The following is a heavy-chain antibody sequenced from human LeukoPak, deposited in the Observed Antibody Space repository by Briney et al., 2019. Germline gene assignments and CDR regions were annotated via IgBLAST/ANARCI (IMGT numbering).Heavy chain of an antibody. Sequence: PSETLSLTCAVYGGSFSGYYWSWIRQPPGKGLEWIGEINHSGSTNYNPSLKSRVTISVDTSKNQFSLQLNSVTPEDTAVYYCARVTDCGGDCYWDWFDPWGQGTLVTVSS. J-gene: IGHJ5*02. CDR2: INHSGST. CDR3: ARVTDCGGDCYWDWFDP. V-gene: IGHV4-34*01. D-gene: IGHD2-21*02. CDR1: GGSFSGYY.